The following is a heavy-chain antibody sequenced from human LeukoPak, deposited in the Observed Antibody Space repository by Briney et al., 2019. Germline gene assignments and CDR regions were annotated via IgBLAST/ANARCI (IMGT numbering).Heavy chain of an antibody. Sequence: SAKVSCKASVGTLSSYAISWVRQAPGQGLEWMGGIIPIFGTANYAQKFQGRVTITADESTSTAYMELSSLRSEDTAVYYCARDRGSSSWYYFDYWGQGTLVTVSS. CDR2: IIPIFGTA. CDR1: VGTLSSYA. V-gene: IGHV1-69*13. J-gene: IGHJ4*02. CDR3: ARDRGSSSWYYFDY. D-gene: IGHD6-13*01.